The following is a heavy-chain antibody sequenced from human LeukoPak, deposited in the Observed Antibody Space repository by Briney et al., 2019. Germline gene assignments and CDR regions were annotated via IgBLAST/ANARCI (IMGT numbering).Heavy chain of an antibody. Sequence: GGSLRLSCAASGFTSSSYSMNWVRQAPGKGLEWISYISSSSSAIYYADSVKGRFTISRDNAKNSLYLQMNSLRAEDTAVYYCARLAGVHDYSNYGQFDYWGQGTLVTVSS. CDR1: GFTSSSYS. CDR3: ARLAGVHDYSNYGQFDY. CDR2: ISSSSSAI. D-gene: IGHD4-11*01. J-gene: IGHJ4*02. V-gene: IGHV3-48*01.